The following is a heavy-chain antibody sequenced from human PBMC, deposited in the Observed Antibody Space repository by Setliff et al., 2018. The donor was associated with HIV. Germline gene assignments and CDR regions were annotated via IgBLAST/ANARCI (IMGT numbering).Heavy chain of an antibody. CDR2: IYYSGST. CDR3: ARGRRSTSSYYYYYMDV. CDR1: GGSISSYY. D-gene: IGHD2-2*01. V-gene: IGHV4-59*01. J-gene: IGHJ6*03. Sequence: SETLSLTCTVSGGSISSYYWSWIRQPPGKGLEWIGYIYYSGSTNYNPSLKSRVTISVDTSKNQFSLKLSSVTAADTAVYYCARGRRSTSSYYYYYMDVWGKGTTVT.